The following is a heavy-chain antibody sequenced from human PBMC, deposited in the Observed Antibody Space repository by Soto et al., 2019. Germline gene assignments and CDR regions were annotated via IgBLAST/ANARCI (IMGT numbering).Heavy chain of an antibody. CDR3: ARDSGVPAALTWYYYYYMDV. Sequence: EVQLVESGGGLVQPGGSLRLSCAASGFTFSSYWMSWVRQAPGKGLEWVANIKQDGSEKYYVDSVKSRFTISRDNAKNSLYRHMNSLRAEDTAVYYCARDSGVPAALTWYYYYYMDVWGKGTTVTVSS. D-gene: IGHD2-2*01. J-gene: IGHJ6*03. CDR2: IKQDGSEK. V-gene: IGHV3-7*01. CDR1: GFTFSSYW.